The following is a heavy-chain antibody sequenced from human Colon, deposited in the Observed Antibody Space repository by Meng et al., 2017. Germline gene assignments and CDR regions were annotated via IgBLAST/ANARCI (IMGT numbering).Heavy chain of an antibody. V-gene: IGHV4-34*01. CDR1: GGSFSGYY. CDR2: INHSGST. CDR3: ARGLFDY. Sequence: QVQLPQWVAGLLKPSETLSLTCAVYGGSFSGYYWSWIRQPPGKGLEWIGEINHSGSTNYNPSLKSRVTISVDTSKNQFSLKLSSVTAADTAVYYCARGLFDYWGQGTLVTVSS. J-gene: IGHJ4*02.